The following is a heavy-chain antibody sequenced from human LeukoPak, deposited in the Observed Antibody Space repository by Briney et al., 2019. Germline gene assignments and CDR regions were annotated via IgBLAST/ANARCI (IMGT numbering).Heavy chain of an antibody. CDR3: ARDPGYGLGVDYGDY. CDR1: GFTVSGNY. Sequence: GGSLRLSCAASGFTVSGNYMSWVCQAPGKGLEWLSVIHRGGNTYYADSVKGRFTISRDSSKNTVFLQMDSLRAEDTAVYYCARDPGYGLGVDYGDYWGQGTLVTVSS. V-gene: IGHV3-66*01. J-gene: IGHJ4*02. D-gene: IGHD3-10*01. CDR2: IHRGGNT.